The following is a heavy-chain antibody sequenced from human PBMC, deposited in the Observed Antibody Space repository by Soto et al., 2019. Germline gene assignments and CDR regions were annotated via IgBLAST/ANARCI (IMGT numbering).Heavy chain of an antibody. CDR3: ARRTWGMDV. CDR1: SGSIGTTNW. CDR2: IFHSGNT. Sequence: QVQLQESGPGLVKPSGTLSLICAVSSGSIGTTNWWSWVRQTPGKGLEWIGEIFHSGNTYYNPSLASRVTISVDTSKNQFSLNLRSVTAADTAVYYCARRTWGMDVWGQGTTVTVSS. J-gene: IGHJ6*02. V-gene: IGHV4-4*02. D-gene: IGHD2-8*01.